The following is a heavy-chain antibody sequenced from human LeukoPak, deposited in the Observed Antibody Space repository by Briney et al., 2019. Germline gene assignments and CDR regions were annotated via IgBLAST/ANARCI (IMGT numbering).Heavy chain of an antibody. J-gene: IGHJ4*02. V-gene: IGHV3-15*01. CDR3: TTDWPGEQTSGGIHY. D-gene: IGHD1/OR15-1a*01. Sequence: GGSLRLSCAASEFTSSSAWMNWVRQTPGKGLEWVGRIKSKTDGGTTDFAAPVKGRFTISRDDSKSTLYLQMNSLKTEDTAVYYCTTDWPGEQTSGGIHYWGLGTLVTVSS. CDR1: EFTSSSAW. CDR2: IKSKTDGGTT.